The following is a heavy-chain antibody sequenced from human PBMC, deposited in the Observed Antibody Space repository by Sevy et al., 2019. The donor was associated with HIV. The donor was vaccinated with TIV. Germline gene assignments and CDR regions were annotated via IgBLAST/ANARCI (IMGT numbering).Heavy chain of an antibody. CDR2: IKEDGSAE. Sequence: GGSLRLSCAASGFTFSGYWMTWVRQAPGKGLEWVANIKEDGSAEYYVDFVKGRFTIYRDNAKNSLFLQLNSLRVEDTAMYYCARDSPGYGAYDYLGQGTLVTVSS. CDR1: GFTFSGYW. CDR3: ARDSPGYGAYDY. J-gene: IGHJ4*02. D-gene: IGHD5-18*01. V-gene: IGHV3-7*01.